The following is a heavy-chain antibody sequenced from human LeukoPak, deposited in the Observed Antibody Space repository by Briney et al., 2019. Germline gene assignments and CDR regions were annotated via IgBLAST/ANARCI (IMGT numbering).Heavy chain of an antibody. CDR3: ARDAVDTANAV. CDR1: GFTFTTYW. CDR2: INSDGSIT. D-gene: IGHD5-18*01. J-gene: IGHJ6*02. Sequence: GGSLRLSCAASGFTFTTYWMHWVRQAPGKGLVWVSHINSDGSITSYADSVKGRFTISRDNAKNRLYLQMNSLRAEDTAVYYCARDAVDTANAVWGQGTTVTVSS. V-gene: IGHV3-74*01.